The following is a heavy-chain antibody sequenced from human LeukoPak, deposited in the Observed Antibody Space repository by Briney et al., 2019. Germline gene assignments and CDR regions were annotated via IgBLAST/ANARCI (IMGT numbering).Heavy chain of an antibody. J-gene: IGHJ4*02. CDR2: ISSNGDYI. CDR1: GFSFSRYR. V-gene: IGHV3-21*01. CDR3: ARDIAAYSSSWYFDY. D-gene: IGHD6-13*01. Sequence: PGGSLRLSCAASGFSFSRYRMNWVRQAPGKGLEWVSSISSNGDYIYYGDSVKGRFTMSRDNAKNSLYLQMNSLRAEDTAVYYCARDIAAYSSSWYFDYWGQGSLVTVSS.